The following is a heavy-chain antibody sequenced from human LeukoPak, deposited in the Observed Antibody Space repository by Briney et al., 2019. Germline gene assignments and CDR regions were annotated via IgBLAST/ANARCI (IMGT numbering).Heavy chain of an antibody. Sequence: SETLSLTCTVSGGSINNHYWSWIRQPPGKGLEWIGYIYYSGSTNYNPSLKSRVTISVDTSKNQFSLKLSSVTAADTAVYHCARVSPFGVAPTGWFDPWGQGTLVTVSS. D-gene: IGHD3-3*01. V-gene: IGHV4-59*11. CDR3: ARVSPFGVAPTGWFDP. CDR1: GGSINNHY. CDR2: IYYSGST. J-gene: IGHJ5*02.